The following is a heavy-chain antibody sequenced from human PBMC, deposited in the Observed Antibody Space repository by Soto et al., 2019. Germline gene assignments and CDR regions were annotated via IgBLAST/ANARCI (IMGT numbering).Heavy chain of an antibody. Sequence: PSETLSLTCTVSGGSISSYYWSWIRQPPGKGLEWIGYIYYSGSTNYNPSLKSRVTISVDTSKNQFSLKLSSVTAADTAVYYCARDGGIAVAGRGPDPLYCLDGWGQGTLVTVSS. CDR3: ARDGGIAVAGRGPDPLYCLDG. J-gene: IGHJ4*02. D-gene: IGHD6-19*01. CDR2: IYYSGST. CDR1: GGSISSYY. V-gene: IGHV4-59*01.